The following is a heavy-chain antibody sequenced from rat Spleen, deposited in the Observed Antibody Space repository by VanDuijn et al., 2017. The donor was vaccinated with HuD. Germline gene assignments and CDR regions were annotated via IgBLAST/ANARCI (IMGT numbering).Heavy chain of an antibody. CDR2: ITNIGGTI. CDR3: TREDWSFDN. Sequence: EVQLVESGGGLVLPGRSMKLSCAVSGFTFSNYCMTWIRQAPGKGLEWVASITNIGGTIYYADSVKGRFTMSRDIAQNTLYLQMNSLRSEDTATYYCTREDWSFDNWGQGVMVTVSS. CDR1: GFTFSNYC. J-gene: IGHJ2*01. V-gene: IGHV5-31*01. D-gene: IGHD4-2*01.